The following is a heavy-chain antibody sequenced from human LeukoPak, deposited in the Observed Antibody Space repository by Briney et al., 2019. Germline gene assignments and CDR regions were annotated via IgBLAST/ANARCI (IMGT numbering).Heavy chain of an antibody. V-gene: IGHV3-23*01. D-gene: IGHD6-13*01. J-gene: IGHJ6*02. CDR3: AKVRSIWYYYYGMDV. CDR1: GFTFSSYA. CDR2: ISGSGDST. Sequence: GGSLRLSCAASGFTFSSYAMSWVRQAPGKGLEWVSAISGSGDSTYYADSVKGRFTISRDNSKNTLSLQMNSLRAEDTAVYYCAKVRSIWYYYYGMDVWGQGTTVTVSS.